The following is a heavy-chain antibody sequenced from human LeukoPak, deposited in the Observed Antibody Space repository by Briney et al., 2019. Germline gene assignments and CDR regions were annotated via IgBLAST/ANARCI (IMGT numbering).Heavy chain of an antibody. Sequence: GGSLRLSCAASGLTFSNYWMTWVRQAPGKGLEWVANIKQDGADKYYVGSVKGRFTISRDNSKNSLYLQMNSLRAEDTAVYYCARNMLSVLALTGGFDRWGQGTLVTVSS. CDR2: IKQDGADK. J-gene: IGHJ4*02. V-gene: IGHV3-7*01. D-gene: IGHD2-8*01. CDR3: ARNMLSVLALTGGFDR. CDR1: GLTFSNYW.